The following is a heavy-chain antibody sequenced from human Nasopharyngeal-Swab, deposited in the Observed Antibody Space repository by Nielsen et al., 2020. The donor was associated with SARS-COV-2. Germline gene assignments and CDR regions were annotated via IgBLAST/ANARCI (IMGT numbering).Heavy chain of an antibody. CDR3: TTGVRDIVVVPAAVSTLDY. V-gene: IGHV3-15*01. CDR1: GFTFSNAW. CDR2: IKSKTDGGTT. D-gene: IGHD2-2*01. J-gene: IGHJ4*02. Sequence: GGSLRLSCAASGFTFSNAWMSWVRQAPGKGLEWVGRIKSKTDGGTTDYAAPVKGRFTISRDDSKNTLYLQMNSLKTEDTAVYYCTTGVRDIVVVPAAVSTLDYWGQGTLVTVSS.